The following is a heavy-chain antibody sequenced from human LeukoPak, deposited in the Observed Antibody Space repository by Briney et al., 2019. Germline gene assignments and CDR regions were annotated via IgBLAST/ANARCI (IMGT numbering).Heavy chain of an antibody. CDR3: ARQSGSRSYTDV. CDR2: LYYSGST. CDR1: GGSISSSSYY. V-gene: IGHV4-39*01. D-gene: IGHD6-13*01. Sequence: SETLSLTCTVSGGSISSSSYYWGWIRQPPGKGLEWIGSLYYSGSTHYNPSLKSRVTISVDTSKSQFSVTAADTAVYYCARQSGSRSYTDVWGKGTTVTVSS. J-gene: IGHJ6*03.